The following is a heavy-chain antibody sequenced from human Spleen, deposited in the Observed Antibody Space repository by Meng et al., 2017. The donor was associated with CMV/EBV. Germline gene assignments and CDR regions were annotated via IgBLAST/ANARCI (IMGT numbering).Heavy chain of an antibody. V-gene: IGHV3-30*02. CDR2: IRSAGSNR. CDR3: AKVIYLRSMAP. D-gene: IGHD2-2*02. CDR1: GFSFSRYG. Sequence: GESLKISCAASGFSFSRYGMHWVRQAPGKGLEWVAFIRSAGSNRYYADSVKGRFTISRDNSKNTLYLQMNSLRAEDTAVYYCAKVIYLRSMAPWGQGTLVTVSS. J-gene: IGHJ5*02.